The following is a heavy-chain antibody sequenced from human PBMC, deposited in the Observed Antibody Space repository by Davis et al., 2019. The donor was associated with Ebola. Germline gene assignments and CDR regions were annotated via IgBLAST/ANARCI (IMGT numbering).Heavy chain of an antibody. CDR1: GFTFSSFG. J-gene: IGHJ2*01. Sequence: GGSLRLSCAASGFTFSSFGMHWVRQAPGKGLEWVAVISYDGRDKDYADSVKGRFTVSRDNAKNSLYLQMNSLRAEDTAVYYCVRDPALVVTGGGWFFGLWGRGTLVTVSS. CDR3: VRDPALVVTGGGWFFGL. V-gene: IGHV3-30*03. D-gene: IGHD2-21*02. CDR2: ISYDGRDK.